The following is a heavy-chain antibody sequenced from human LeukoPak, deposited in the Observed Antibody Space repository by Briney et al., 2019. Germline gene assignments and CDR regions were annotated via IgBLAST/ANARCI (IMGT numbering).Heavy chain of an antibody. D-gene: IGHD3-3*01. V-gene: IGHV3-21*01. CDR3: AREGSGLGYFDY. CDR2: IISRGDYI. J-gene: IGHJ4*02. Sequence: PGGSLRLSCTASGFTFSRYTMHWVRQAPGKGLEWVSSIISRGDYIYDADSVKGRFTISRDNAKNSLYLQMNSLRAEDTAVYYCAREGSGLGYFDYWGQGTLVTVSS. CDR1: GFTFSRYT.